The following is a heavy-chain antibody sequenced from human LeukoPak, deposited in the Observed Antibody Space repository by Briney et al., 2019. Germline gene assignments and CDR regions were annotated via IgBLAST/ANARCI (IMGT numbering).Heavy chain of an antibody. CDR2: IRYDGSNK. CDR1: GFTFSSYG. CDR3: AKGPKQLLIRRSVWVYMDV. V-gene: IGHV3-30*02. Sequence: PGGSLRLSCAASGFTFSSYGMSWVRQAPGKGLEWVAFIRYDGSNKYYADSVKGRFTISRDNSKNTLYLQMNSLRAGDTAVYFCAKGPKQLLIRRSVWVYMDVWGKGTTVTISS. J-gene: IGHJ6*03. D-gene: IGHD6-19*01.